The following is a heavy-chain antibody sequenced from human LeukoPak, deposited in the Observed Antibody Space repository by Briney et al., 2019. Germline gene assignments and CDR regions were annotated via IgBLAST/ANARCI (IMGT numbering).Heavy chain of an antibody. V-gene: IGHV3-7*01. CDR1: GFTFSSYW. CDR2: MNIDGSEK. Sequence: GGSLRLSCAASGFTFSSYWMGWVRQAPGKRLEWMANMNIDGSEKYYADSAKGRFTISRDNARNSVYLQMNSLRVEDTAVYYCARDPVEWELLLDYWGQGTLVTVSS. D-gene: IGHD1-26*01. CDR3: ARDPVEWELLLDY. J-gene: IGHJ4*02.